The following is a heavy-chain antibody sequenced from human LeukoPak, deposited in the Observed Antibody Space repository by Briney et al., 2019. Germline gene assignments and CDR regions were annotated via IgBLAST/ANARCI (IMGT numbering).Heavy chain of an antibody. J-gene: IGHJ4*02. CDR1: GFTFSNYA. CDR2: ISGSGGGT. D-gene: IGHD2-2*01. CDR3: AKGLYCSSTNCYFFDY. Sequence: GGSLRLSCTASGFTFSNYAMSWVRQAPGKGLEWVSTISGSGGGTYYADSVKGRFTISRDNSKNTLYLRMNSLRAEDTAVYYCAKGLYCSSTNCYFFDYWGQGTLVTVSS. V-gene: IGHV3-23*01.